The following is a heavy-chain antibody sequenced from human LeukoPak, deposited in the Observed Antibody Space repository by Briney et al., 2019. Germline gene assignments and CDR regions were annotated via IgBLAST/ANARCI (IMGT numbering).Heavy chain of an antibody. CDR1: GFTFDDYA. J-gene: IGHJ3*02. CDR2: ISWNSGSI. Sequence: PGRSLRLSCAASGFTFDDYAMHWVRHAPGKGLEWVSGISWNSGSIGYADSVKGRFTISRDNAKNSLYLQMNSLRVEDTALYYCARDKDPFYSSSWLYAFDIWGQGTMVTVSS. D-gene: IGHD6-13*01. CDR3: ARDKDPFYSSSWLYAFDI. V-gene: IGHV3-9*01.